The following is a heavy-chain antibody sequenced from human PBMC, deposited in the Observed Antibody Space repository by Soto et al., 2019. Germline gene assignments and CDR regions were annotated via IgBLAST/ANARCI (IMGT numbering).Heavy chain of an antibody. D-gene: IGHD6-19*01. CDR1: GFTFSSYW. V-gene: IGHV3-7*01. CDR2: IKQDGSEK. J-gene: IGHJ3*02. CDR3: ARAHGGSSGWYGGALDI. Sequence: EVQLVESGGGLVQPGGSLRLSCAASGFTFSSYWMSWVRQAPGTGLEWVANIKQDGSEKYYVDSVKGRFTISRDNAKNSLYLQMNSLRAEDTAVYYCARAHGGSSGWYGGALDIWGQGTMVTVSS.